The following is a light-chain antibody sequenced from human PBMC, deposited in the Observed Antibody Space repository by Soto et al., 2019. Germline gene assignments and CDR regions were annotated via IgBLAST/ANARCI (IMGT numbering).Light chain of an antibody. V-gene: IGLV1-36*01. Sequence: QSVLTQPPSVSEAPRQRVTISCSGSSSNIGNNAVHWYQQLPGKAPKLLIYYDDLLPSGVSGRFSGSKSGTSASLAISGLQSEDEAASYCSAWDDSLNGPVFGGGTKLTVL. J-gene: IGLJ2*01. CDR1: SSNIGNNA. CDR2: YDD. CDR3: SAWDDSLNGPV.